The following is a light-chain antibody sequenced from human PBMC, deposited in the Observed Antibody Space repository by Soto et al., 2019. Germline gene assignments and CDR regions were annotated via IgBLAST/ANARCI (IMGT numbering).Light chain of an antibody. CDR2: KAS. CDR1: QTISTM. Sequence: DIQMTQSPSTLSASVGDTITITCRASQTISTMLAWYQQKPGKAPKFLIYKASSLESGVPSRFSGSGSGTEFTFTISSLQPDDFATYFCQQYSTYALTFGGGTKVDIK. V-gene: IGKV1-5*03. CDR3: QQYSTYALT. J-gene: IGKJ4*01.